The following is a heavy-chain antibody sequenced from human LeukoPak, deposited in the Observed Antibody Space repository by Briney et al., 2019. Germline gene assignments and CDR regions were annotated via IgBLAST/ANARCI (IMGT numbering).Heavy chain of an antibody. CDR1: GFTFSSHA. D-gene: IGHD5-12*01. V-gene: IGHV3-23*01. Sequence: GGSLRLSCAASGFTFSSHAMSWVRQAPGKGLEWVSAISGSGGSTYYADSVKGRFTISRDNSKNTLYLQMNSLRAEDTAVYYCAKDNIVATIPYDAFDIWGQGTMVTVSS. CDR2: ISGSGGST. CDR3: AKDNIVATIPYDAFDI. J-gene: IGHJ3*02.